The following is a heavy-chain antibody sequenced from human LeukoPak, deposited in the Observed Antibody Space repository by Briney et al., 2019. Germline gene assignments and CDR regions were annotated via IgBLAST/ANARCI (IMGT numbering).Heavy chain of an antibody. Sequence: GGSLRLSCAAPGFTFSSYAMHWVRQAPGKGLEWVTIISYDGSNKYYADSVKGRFTISRDNSKNTLYLQMNSLRAEDTAVYYCARRQDKYYYGSGPSFGFDPWGQGTLVTVSS. CDR1: GFTFSSYA. CDR3: ARRQDKYYYGSGPSFGFDP. D-gene: IGHD3-10*01. CDR2: ISYDGSNK. J-gene: IGHJ5*02. V-gene: IGHV3-30-3*01.